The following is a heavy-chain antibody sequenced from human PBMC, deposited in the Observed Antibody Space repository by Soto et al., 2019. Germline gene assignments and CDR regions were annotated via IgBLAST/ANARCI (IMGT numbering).Heavy chain of an antibody. J-gene: IGHJ4*02. D-gene: IGHD2-2*01. Sequence: PRLSCAASGFSFHNYAMCWVRQSPGKGLEWVSSVSANSGSLYYADSGKGRFTISSDDFTNRLLLEMNSLRAEDTPLDYCGKDAGVVPAALRCFDSWGQGALVTVSS. CDR3: GKDAGVVPAALRCFDS. V-gene: IGHV3-23*01. CDR2: VSANSGSL. CDR1: GFSFHNYA.